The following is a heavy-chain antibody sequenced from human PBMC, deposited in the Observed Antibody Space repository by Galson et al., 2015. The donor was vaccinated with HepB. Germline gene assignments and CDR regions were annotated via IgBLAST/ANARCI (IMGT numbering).Heavy chain of an antibody. D-gene: IGHD4-17*01. Sequence: SLRLSCAASGFTFSSYAMSWVRQAPGKGLEWVSAISGSGGSTYYADSVKGRFTISRDNSKNTLYLQMNSLRAEDTAVYYCAKKVGYGDYELSYFDYWGQGTLVTVSS. CDR2: ISGSGGST. CDR1: GFTFSSYA. V-gene: IGHV3-23*01. J-gene: IGHJ4*02. CDR3: AKKVGYGDYELSYFDY.